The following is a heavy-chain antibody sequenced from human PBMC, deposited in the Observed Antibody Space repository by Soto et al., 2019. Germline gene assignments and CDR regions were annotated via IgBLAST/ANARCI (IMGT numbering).Heavy chain of an antibody. V-gene: IGHV4-61*01. D-gene: IGHD3-16*01. CDR1: GGSVSSGSYY. CDR2: IYYSGST. CDR3: ARTSYACDY. J-gene: IGHJ4*02. Sequence: PSETLSLTCTVSGGSVSSGSYYWSWIRQPPGKGLEWIGYIYYSGSTNYNPSLKSRVTISVDTSKNQFSLKLSSVTAADTAVYYCARTSYACDYWGQGTLVTVSS.